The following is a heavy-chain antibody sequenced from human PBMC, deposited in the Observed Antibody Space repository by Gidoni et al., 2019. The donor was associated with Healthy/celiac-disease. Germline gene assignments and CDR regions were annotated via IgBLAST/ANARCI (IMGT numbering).Heavy chain of an antibody. CDR2: ISGSGGST. CDR1: GFTCSSYA. J-gene: IGHJ5*02. CDR3: AKAGYDYGENWFDP. D-gene: IGHD3-22*01. V-gene: IGHV3-23*01. Sequence: EVQLLESGGGWVQPGGALRLSCAASGFTCSSYAMSWVRQAPGKGLEVVSAISGSGGSTYSADSVKGRFTISRANSKNTLYLQMTSLRAEDTAVYYCAKAGYDYGENWFDPWGQGTLVTVSS.